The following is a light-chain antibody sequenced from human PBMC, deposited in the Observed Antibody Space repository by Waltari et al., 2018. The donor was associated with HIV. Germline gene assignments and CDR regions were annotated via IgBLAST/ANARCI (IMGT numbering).Light chain of an antibody. Sequence: QSVLTQPPSASGAPGQKFTISCSGSRSNIGSNYVYWYQQLPGAAPKLLIYRINQRPAGVPDRFSGSKSGTSASLAVSGLRSEDEGHYYCATWDDSLSGRVFGGGTKLTVL. CDR1: RSNIGSNY. CDR2: RIN. J-gene: IGLJ3*02. CDR3: ATWDDSLSGRV. V-gene: IGLV1-47*01.